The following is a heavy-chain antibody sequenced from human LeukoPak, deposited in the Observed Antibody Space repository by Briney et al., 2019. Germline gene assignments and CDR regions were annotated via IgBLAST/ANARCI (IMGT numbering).Heavy chain of an antibody. D-gene: IGHD3-3*01. CDR2: INPNSGGT. CDR3: ARDRGTYYDFWSGYWPSIDY. Sequence: ASVKVSCKASGYTFTGYYMHWVRQAPGQGLEWMGWINPNSGGTNYAQKFQGRVTMTTDTSTSTAYMELRSLRSDDTAVYYCARDRGTYYDFWSGYWPSIDYWGQGTLVTVSS. CDR1: GYTFTGYY. V-gene: IGHV1-2*02. J-gene: IGHJ4*02.